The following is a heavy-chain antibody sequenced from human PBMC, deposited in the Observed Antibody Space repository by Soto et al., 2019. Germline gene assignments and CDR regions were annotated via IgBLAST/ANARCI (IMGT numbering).Heavy chain of an antibody. Sequence: SETLSLTCTVSGGSISSYYWSWIRQPPGKGLEWIGYIYYSGSTNYNPSLKSRVTISVDTSKNQFSLKLSSVTAADTAVYYCARVLSYDYVWGSYRFNWFDPWGQGTLVTVS. CDR2: IYYSGST. D-gene: IGHD3-16*02. CDR3: ARVLSYDYVWGSYRFNWFDP. J-gene: IGHJ5*02. CDR1: GGSISSYY. V-gene: IGHV4-59*01.